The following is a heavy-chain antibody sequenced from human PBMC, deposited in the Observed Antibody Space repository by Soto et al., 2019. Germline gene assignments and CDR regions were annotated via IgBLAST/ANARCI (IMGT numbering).Heavy chain of an antibody. V-gene: IGHV1-18*01. CDR3: AREGDCSSTSCYERDYYYYYGMDV. D-gene: IGHD2-2*01. J-gene: IGHJ6*02. CDR1: GYTFTSYG. CDR2: ISAYNGNT. Sequence: ASVKVSCKASGYTFTSYGSSWVRQAPGQGLEWMGWISAYNGNTNYAQKLQGRVTMTTDTSTSTAYMELRSLRSDDTAVYYCAREGDCSSTSCYERDYYYYYGMDVWGQGTTVTVSS.